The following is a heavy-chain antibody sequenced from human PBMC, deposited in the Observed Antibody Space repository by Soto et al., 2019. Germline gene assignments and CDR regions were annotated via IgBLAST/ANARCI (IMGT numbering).Heavy chain of an antibody. V-gene: IGHV4-30-2*01. Sequence: TLSLTCAVSGGSISSGGYSWGWIRQLPGKALEWIGYIYHSGSTFYNPSLKSRVTISVDRSKNQFSLKLSSVTAADTAVYYCARVHDYWGQGTLVTVSS. J-gene: IGHJ4*02. CDR1: GGSISSGGYS. CDR3: ARVHDY. CDR2: IYHSGST.